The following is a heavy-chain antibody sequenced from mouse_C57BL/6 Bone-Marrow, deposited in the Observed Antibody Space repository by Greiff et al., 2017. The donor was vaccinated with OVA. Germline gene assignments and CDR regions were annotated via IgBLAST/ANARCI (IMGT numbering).Heavy chain of an antibody. Sequence: QVQLQQPGAELVKPGASVKLSCKASGYTFTSYWMHWVKQRPGRGLEWIGRIDPNSGGTKYNEKFKSKATLTVDKPSSTAFMQLSSLTSEDSAVYYCASWDQWYFDVWGTGTTVTVSS. CDR2: IDPNSGGT. J-gene: IGHJ1*03. CDR1: GYTFTSYW. D-gene: IGHD4-1*01. CDR3: ASWDQWYFDV. V-gene: IGHV1-72*01.